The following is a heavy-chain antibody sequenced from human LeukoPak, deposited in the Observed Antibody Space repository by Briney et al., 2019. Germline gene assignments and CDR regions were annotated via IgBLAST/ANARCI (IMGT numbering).Heavy chain of an antibody. CDR1: GFTFSSYG. D-gene: IGHD6-13*01. J-gene: IGHJ4*02. Sequence: GGSLRLSCAASGFTFSSYGMHWVRQAPGKGLEWVAVIWYDGSNKYYADSVKGRFTISRDNSKNTLYLQMNSLGAEDTAVYYCAREGVGSSWYLNYWGQGTLVTVSS. CDR2: IWYDGSNK. CDR3: AREGVGSSWYLNY. V-gene: IGHV3-33*01.